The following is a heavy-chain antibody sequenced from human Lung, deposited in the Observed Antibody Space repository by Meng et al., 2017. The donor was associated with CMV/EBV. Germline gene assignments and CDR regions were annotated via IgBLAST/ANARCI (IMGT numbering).Heavy chain of an antibody. CDR1: GANVSSNSAA. V-gene: IGHV6-1*01. D-gene: IGHD3-22*01. CDR2: TYYRSKWYN. J-gene: IGHJ5*02. CDR3: ARDLNYYDSSGNYYVGWLDP. Sequence: SXTXSLXCAISGANVSSNSAAWNWIRQSPSRGLEWLGRTYYRSKWYNDFAPSVKSRITFNPDTSKNQLSLHLTSVTPEDTAVYYCARDLNYYDSSGNYYVGWLDPWXQGTXVTVSS.